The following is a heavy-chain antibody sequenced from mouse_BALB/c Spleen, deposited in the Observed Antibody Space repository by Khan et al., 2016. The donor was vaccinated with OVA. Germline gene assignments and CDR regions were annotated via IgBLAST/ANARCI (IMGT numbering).Heavy chain of an antibody. J-gene: IGHJ2*01. V-gene: IGHV3-2*02. Sequence: LQQSGPGLVKPSQSLSLTCTVTGYSITSGYAWNWIRQFPGNKLEWMGYISYSGGTSYNPSLKSRISITRDPSKNQFFLQFNSVTTEDIATYYCARGNYYGYYFDYWGQGTTLTVSS. CDR1: GYSITSGYA. CDR2: ISYSGGT. D-gene: IGHD1-1*01. CDR3: ARGNYYGYYFDY.